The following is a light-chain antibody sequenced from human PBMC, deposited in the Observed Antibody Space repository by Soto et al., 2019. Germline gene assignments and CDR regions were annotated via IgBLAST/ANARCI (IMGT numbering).Light chain of an antibody. Sequence: DIQMTHSPSSVSASVGDRVTITCRASQGISTWLAWYQQKPGKAPKLLIYGASSLQSGVPSRFSGSGSGTDFTLTISSLEPEDFAVYYCQQRSNWPPITFGQGTRLEIK. CDR3: QQRSNWPPIT. J-gene: IGKJ5*01. V-gene: IGKV1-12*01. CDR1: QGISTW. CDR2: GAS.